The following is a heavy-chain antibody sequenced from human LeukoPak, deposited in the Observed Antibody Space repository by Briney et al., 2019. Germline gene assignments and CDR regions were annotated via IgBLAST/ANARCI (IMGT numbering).Heavy chain of an antibody. J-gene: IGHJ5*02. Sequence: SETLSLTCTVSGGSISSYYWSWIRQPAGKGLEWIGRIYISGSTNYNPSLKSRVTMSVDTSKNQFSLKLSSVTAADAAVYYCARDMVRGVINWFDPWGQGTLVIVSS. CDR2: IYISGST. D-gene: IGHD3-10*01. V-gene: IGHV4-4*07. CDR3: ARDMVRGVINWFDP. CDR1: GGSISSYY.